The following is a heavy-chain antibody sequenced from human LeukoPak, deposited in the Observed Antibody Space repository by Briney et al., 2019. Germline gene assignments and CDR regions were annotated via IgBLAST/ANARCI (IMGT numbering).Heavy chain of an antibody. CDR1: GFTFSSYS. D-gene: IGHD2-15*01. CDR3: ARDSSPPLLRPKGFDY. V-gene: IGHV3-21*01. CDR2: ISSSSSYI. J-gene: IGHJ4*02. Sequence: PGGSLRLSCAASGFTFSSYSMNWVRQAPGKGLEWVSSISSSSSYIYYADSVKGRFTISRDNAKNSLYLQMNSLRAEDTAVYYCARDSSPPLLRPKGFDYWGPRTLVTVSS.